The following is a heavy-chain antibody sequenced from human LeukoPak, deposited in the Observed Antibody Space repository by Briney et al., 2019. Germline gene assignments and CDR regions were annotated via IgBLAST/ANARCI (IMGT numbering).Heavy chain of an antibody. CDR1: GFTFDDYA. V-gene: IGHV3-9*01. CDR2: ISWNSGSI. CDR3: AKGLEYYGSGRMDV. Sequence: QPGGSLRLSCAASGFTFDDYAMHWVRHAPGKGLEWVSGISWNSGSIVYADSVKGRFTISRDNAKNSLYLQMNSLRAEDTALYYCAKGLEYYGSGRMDVWGKGTTVTISS. J-gene: IGHJ6*04. D-gene: IGHD3-10*01.